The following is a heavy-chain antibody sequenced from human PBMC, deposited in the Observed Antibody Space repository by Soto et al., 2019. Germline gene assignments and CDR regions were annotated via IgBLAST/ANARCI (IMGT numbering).Heavy chain of an antibody. V-gene: IGHV4-39*01. CDR1: GGAINSSDHF. Sequence: SETLSLTCTLSGGAINSSDHFWVWIRQTPGKGLEWIGSVYYTETTYYNPSLKSPVTISVETSRNTFSLKVNSVTAADTGIYYCARQRVLSTNMFITSFDPWGQGTLLTVSS. J-gene: IGHJ5*01. CDR2: VYYTETT. D-gene: IGHD1-26*01. CDR3: ARQRVLSTNMFITSFDP.